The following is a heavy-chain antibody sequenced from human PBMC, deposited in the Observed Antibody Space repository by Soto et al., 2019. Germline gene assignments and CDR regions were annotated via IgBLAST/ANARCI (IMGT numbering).Heavy chain of an antibody. CDR2: ILYDGSKK. Sequence: SLRLSCAAAGFTFSSYAMSWVRQAPGKGLEWVAVILYDGSKKYYADSVKGRFTISRDNSKNTLYLQMSSLRAEDTALYYCVKDGSSGWPYFDDMDVWGQGTTVTVS. D-gene: IGHD6-19*01. V-gene: IGHV3-30*18. CDR3: VKDGSSGWPYFDDMDV. CDR1: GFTFSSYA. J-gene: IGHJ6*02.